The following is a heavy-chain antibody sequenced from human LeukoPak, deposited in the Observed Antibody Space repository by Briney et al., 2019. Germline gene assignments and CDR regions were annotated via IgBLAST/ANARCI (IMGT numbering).Heavy chain of an antibody. J-gene: IGHJ4*02. CDR2: INPNSGDT. Sequence: GASVTVSCKASGYTFSDYYMHWVRQAPGQGLEWMGWINPNSGDTHYAQMFQGRVTMTRDTSINAAYMELRRLRSDDTAVYYCAKSAQYSSAWFTGSFDYWGQGTLVTVSS. V-gene: IGHV1-2*02. CDR3: AKSAQYSSAWFTGSFDY. D-gene: IGHD6-13*01. CDR1: GYTFSDYY.